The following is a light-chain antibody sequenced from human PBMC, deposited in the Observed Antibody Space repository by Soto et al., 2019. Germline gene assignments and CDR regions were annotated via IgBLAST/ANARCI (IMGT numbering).Light chain of an antibody. CDR2: EVN. Sequence: QSALTQPPSASGSPGQSVTISCTGTSSDVGGYNYVSWYQQHPGKAPKLMIYEVNKRPSGVPDRFSGSKSGNTASLTVSGLQAEDEAEYYCQSYDISLHNYVFGTGTKVTVL. CDR3: QSYDISLHNYV. J-gene: IGLJ1*01. CDR1: SSDVGGYNY. V-gene: IGLV2-8*01.